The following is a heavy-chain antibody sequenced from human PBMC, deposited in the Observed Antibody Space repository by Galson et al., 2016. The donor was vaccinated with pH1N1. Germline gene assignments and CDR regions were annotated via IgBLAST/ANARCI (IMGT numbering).Heavy chain of an antibody. D-gene: IGHD1-26*01. CDR2: ISPASTKT. CDR3: ARDLMGGTYAADY. CDR1: GYTFTRYG. Sequence: SVKVSCKASGYTFTRYGMHWVRQAPGQSLEWMGWISPASTKTKYSQKFQGRVTVTRDSSATTAYMELSSLTFEDTAVYYCARDLMGGTYAADYWGQGTQVTVSS. J-gene: IGHJ4*02. V-gene: IGHV1-3*01.